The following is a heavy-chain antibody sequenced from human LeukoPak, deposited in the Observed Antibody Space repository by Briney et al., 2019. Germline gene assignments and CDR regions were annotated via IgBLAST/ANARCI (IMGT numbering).Heavy chain of an antibody. CDR3: ARDSPLPTNIVVVVAATPGQFDY. J-gene: IGHJ4*01. CDR2: IYYSGST. Sequence: SQTLSLTCTVSGGSISSTNYYWGWIRQPPGKSLEWIASIYYSGSTYYNPSLKSRVTISVDTSKNQFSLKLSSVTAADTAVYYCARDSPLPTNIVVVVAATPGQFDYWGQGTLVTVSS. D-gene: IGHD2-15*01. V-gene: IGHV4-39*07. CDR1: GGSISSTNYY.